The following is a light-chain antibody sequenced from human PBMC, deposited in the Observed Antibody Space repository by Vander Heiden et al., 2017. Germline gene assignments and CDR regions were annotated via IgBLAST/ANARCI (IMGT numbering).Light chain of an antibody. Sequence: SYELTQPPSVSVSPGQTASITCSGHKLGDKCTRWYQQKPGQSTVLVIYQDSKRPSGIPERFSGSNSGNTATLTISGTQAMDEADYYCQAWDSSTGGVFGGGTKLTVL. CDR3: QAWDSSTGGV. J-gene: IGLJ3*02. CDR1: KLGDKC. V-gene: IGLV3-1*01. CDR2: QDS.